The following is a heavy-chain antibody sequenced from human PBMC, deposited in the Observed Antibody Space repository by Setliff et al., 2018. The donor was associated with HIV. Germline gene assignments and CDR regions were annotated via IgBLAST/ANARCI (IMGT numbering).Heavy chain of an antibody. J-gene: IGHJ3*02. CDR2: IYTSGSA. CDR3: ARWVTTPTKAAFDI. CDR1: SDSMSHYF. D-gene: IGHD3-22*01. Sequence: SETLSLTCSVASDSMSHYFWSWIRQAPGRRLEWIGYIYTSGSATYNPSRESRLTISVDTSRNLFSLNLKSVTAADTAIYYCARWVTTPTKAAFDIWGQGTVVTVSS. V-gene: IGHV4-4*09.